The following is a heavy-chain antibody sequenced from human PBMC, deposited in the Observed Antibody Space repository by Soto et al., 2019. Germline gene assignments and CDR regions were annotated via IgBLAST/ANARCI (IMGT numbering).Heavy chain of an antibody. CDR1: GFTINGKKY. CDR3: ATWHEREHAYDV. Sequence: DVQLVESGGGLIQPGESLRLSCAASGFTINGKKYVAWVRQAPGKGLEWVSALYDLDGSFYAASVKGRFTTSSDSSKTTVYLRMNDLRPDDTAVYYCATWHEREHAYDVWGQGTTVTVSS. D-gene: IGHD1-1*01. CDR2: LYDLDGS. V-gene: IGHV3-53*01. J-gene: IGHJ3*01.